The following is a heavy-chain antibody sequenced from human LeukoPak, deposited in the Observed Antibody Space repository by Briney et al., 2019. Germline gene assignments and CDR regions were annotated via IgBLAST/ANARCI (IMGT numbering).Heavy chain of an antibody. D-gene: IGHD3-10*01. CDR2: ISSSSSYI. V-gene: IGHV3-21*01. CDR3: ARDMVRGVISVCDY. Sequence: GGSLRLSCAASGFTFSSYSMNWVRQAPGKGLEWVSSISSSSSYIYYADSVKGRFTISRDNSKNTLYLQMNSLRAEDTAVYYCARDMVRGVISVCDYWGQGTLVTVSS. J-gene: IGHJ4*02. CDR1: GFTFSSYS.